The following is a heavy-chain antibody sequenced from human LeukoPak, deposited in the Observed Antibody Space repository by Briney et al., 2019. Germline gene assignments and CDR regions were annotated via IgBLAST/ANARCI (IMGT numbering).Heavy chain of an antibody. CDR1: SGSITSYY. J-gene: IGHJ5*02. V-gene: IGHV4-59*12. Sequence: TSKTLSLTCTVSSGSITSYYWSWIRQPPGKGLKYIGHIYYTGTTDYNPSLKSRVTMSVDTSKNQFSLKLSSVTAADTAVYYCAREGNGSGSYWPLSRWFDPWGQGTLVTVSS. CDR2: IYYTGTT. D-gene: IGHD3-10*01. CDR3: AREGNGSGSYWPLSRWFDP.